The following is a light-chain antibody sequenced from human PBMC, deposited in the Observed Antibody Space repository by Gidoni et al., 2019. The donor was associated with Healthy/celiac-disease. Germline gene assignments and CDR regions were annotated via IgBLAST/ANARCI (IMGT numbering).Light chain of an antibody. V-gene: IGKV3-20*01. Sequence: EIVLTQSPGTPSLSPGERATLSCRASQSVSSSYLAWYQQKPGQAPRLLIYGASSRATGIPDRFSGRGSGTDFTLTISRLEPEDFAVYYCQQYGSSPPCSFGQGTKLEIK. CDR3: QQYGSSPPCS. J-gene: IGKJ2*04. CDR2: GAS. CDR1: QSVSSSY.